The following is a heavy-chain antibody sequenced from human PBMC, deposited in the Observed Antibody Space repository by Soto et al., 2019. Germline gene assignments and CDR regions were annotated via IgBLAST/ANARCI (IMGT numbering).Heavy chain of an antibody. V-gene: IGHV4-59*06. J-gene: IGHJ6*02. Sequence: PSETLSLTCTVSGGSISSYYWSWIRQPPGKGLEWIGYIYYSGSTYYNPSLKSRVTISVDTSKNQFSLKLSSVTAADTAVYYCAGEQWEPTGHYYGMDVWGQGTTVTVSS. D-gene: IGHD1-26*01. CDR3: AGEQWEPTGHYYGMDV. CDR1: GGSISSYY. CDR2: IYYSGST.